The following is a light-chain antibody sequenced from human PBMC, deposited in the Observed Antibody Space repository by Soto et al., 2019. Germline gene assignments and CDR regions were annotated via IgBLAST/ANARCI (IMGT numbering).Light chain of an antibody. CDR2: GQX. V-gene: IGKV3-15*01. Sequence: EIVMTQSPATLSLSPGERATLSXRASHSVVVHLSWYQQRPGQXTRLLXXGQXNRATGVPARFSGSGSGREFALTISSLQSEDFALYYCRQYKNWPTSTFGQGTRLEIK. CDR1: HSVVVH. J-gene: IGKJ5*01. CDR3: RQYKNWPTST.